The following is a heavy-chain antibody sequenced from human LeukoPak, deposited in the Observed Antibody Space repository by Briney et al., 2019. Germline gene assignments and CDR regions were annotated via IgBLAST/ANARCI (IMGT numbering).Heavy chain of an antibody. Sequence: GSSVKASCKASGGTFSSYAISWVRQAPGQGLEWMGGIIPIFGTANYAQKFQGRVTITTDESTSTAYMELSSLRSEDTAVYYCASSRRGYCGGDCYKTYYYYYYYMDVWGKGTTVTVSS. D-gene: IGHD2-21*02. J-gene: IGHJ6*03. V-gene: IGHV1-69*05. CDR2: IIPIFGTA. CDR3: ASSRRGYCGGDCYKTYYYYYYYMDV. CDR1: GGTFSSYA.